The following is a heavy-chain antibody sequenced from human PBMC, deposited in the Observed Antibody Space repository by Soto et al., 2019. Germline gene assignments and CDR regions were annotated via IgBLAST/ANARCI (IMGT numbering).Heavy chain of an antibody. CDR2: ISAYTDTP. CDR1: GYTFTNFG. V-gene: IGHV1-18*01. CDR3: ATEVGGTAMVYPAYYYYGMDV. J-gene: IGHJ6*02. Sequence: ASVKVSCKASGYTFTNFGVTWVRRAPGQGLEWMGWISAYTDTPNYAQKFQGRVTMTEDTSTDTAYMELSSLRSEDTAVYYCATEVGGTAMVYPAYYYYGMDVWGQGTTVTVSS. D-gene: IGHD5-18*01.